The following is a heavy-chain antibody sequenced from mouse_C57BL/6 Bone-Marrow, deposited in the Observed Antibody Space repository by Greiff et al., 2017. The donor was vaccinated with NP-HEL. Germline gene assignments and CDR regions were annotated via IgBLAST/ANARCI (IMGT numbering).Heavy chain of an antibody. J-gene: IGHJ2*01. V-gene: IGHV5-4*01. CDR1: GFTFSSYA. D-gene: IGHD1-1*01. Sequence: EVMLVESGGGLVKPGGSLKLSCAASGFTFSSYAMSWVRQTPEKRLEWVATISDGGSYTYYPDNVKGRFTISRDNAKNNLYLQMSHLKSEDTAMYYCARDGRDYYGSSPYYFDYWGQGTTLTVSS. CDR2: ISDGGSYT. CDR3: ARDGRDYYGSSPYYFDY.